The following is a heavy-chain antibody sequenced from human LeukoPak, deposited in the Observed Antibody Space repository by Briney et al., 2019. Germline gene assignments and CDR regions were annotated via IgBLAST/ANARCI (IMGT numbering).Heavy chain of an antibody. CDR1: GFTFSSNS. D-gene: IGHD4/OR15-4a*01. Sequence: PGGSLRLSCTVSGFTFSSNSMSWVRQAPGKGLEWVSFIYSDNTHYSDSVKGRFTISRDNSKNTLYLQMNSLRAEDTAVYYCARRAGAYSHPYDYRGQGTLVTVSS. CDR2: IYSDNT. J-gene: IGHJ4*02. CDR3: ARRAGAYSHPYDY. V-gene: IGHV3-53*01.